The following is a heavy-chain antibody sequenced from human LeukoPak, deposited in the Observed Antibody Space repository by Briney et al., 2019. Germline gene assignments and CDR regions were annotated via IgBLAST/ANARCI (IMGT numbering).Heavy chain of an antibody. J-gene: IGHJ4*02. CDR2: INAGNGNT. CDR3: ARVGGSGSYYNFDY. V-gene: IGHV1-3*01. D-gene: IGHD3-10*01. Sequence: ASVKVSCKASGYTFTSYAMHWVRQAPGQRLEWMGWINAGNGNTKYSQKFHGRVTITRDTSASTAYMELSSLRSEDTAVYYCARVGGSGSYYNFDYWGQGTLVTVSS. CDR1: GYTFTSYA.